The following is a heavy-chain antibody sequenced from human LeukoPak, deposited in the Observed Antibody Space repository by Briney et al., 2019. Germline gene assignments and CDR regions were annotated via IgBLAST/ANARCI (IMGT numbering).Heavy chain of an antibody. CDR3: ARDLPLYCSSTSCYRAPFDY. CDR2: RSIYNGNT. CDR1: GYDFINYG. D-gene: IGHD2-2*02. Sequence: ASVKVSCKASGYDFINYGISWVRQAPGQGLEWMGWRSIYNGNTDYKLQGRVTMTTDTSTSTAYMEVRSLRSDDTAVYYCARDLPLYCSSTSCYRAPFDYWGQGTLVTVSS. J-gene: IGHJ4*02. V-gene: IGHV1-18*01.